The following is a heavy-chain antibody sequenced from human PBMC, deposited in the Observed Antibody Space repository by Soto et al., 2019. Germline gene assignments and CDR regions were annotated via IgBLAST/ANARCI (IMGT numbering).Heavy chain of an antibody. Sequence: ASVKVSCQASGYPFTRYYMHWVRPAPGQGLEWMGIINPSGGSTSYAQKFQGRVTMTRDTSTSTVYMELSSLRSEDTAVYYCARGVLNYEILPGYLDPWGQRTPVTVSS. V-gene: IGHV1-46*01. D-gene: IGHD3-9*01. CDR2: INPSGGST. J-gene: IGHJ5*02. CDR3: ARGVLNYEILPGYLDP. CDR1: GYPFTRYY.